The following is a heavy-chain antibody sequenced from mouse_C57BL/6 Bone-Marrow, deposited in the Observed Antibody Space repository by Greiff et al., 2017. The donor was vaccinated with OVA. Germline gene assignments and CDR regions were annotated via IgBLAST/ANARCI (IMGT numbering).Heavy chain of an antibody. V-gene: IGHV2-6*01. Sequence: QVQLQQSGPGLVAPSQSLSITCTVSGFSLTSYGVDWVRQSPGKGLEWLGVIWGVGSTNYNSALKSRLSISKDNSKSQVFLKMNSLQTDDTAMYYWASGHYYGSSYVAYWGQGTLVTVSA. CDR1: GFSLTSYG. J-gene: IGHJ3*01. D-gene: IGHD1-1*01. CDR3: ASGHYYGSSYVAY. CDR2: IWGVGST.